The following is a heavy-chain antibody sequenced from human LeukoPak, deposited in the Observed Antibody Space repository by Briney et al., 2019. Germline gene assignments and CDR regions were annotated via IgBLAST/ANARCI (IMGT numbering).Heavy chain of an antibody. D-gene: IGHD5-18*01. V-gene: IGHV1-46*01. CDR1: GYTFSRYY. Sequence: ASVKVSCKASGYTFSRYYIHWVRQAPGQGLEWMAMINPSGGSTTYVQKFQGRVTITRDTSTMTVYMELSRLRSEDTAVYYCAREFAAMVPNGFDIWGQGTMVTVSP. CDR3: AREFAAMVPNGFDI. CDR2: INPSGGST. J-gene: IGHJ3*02.